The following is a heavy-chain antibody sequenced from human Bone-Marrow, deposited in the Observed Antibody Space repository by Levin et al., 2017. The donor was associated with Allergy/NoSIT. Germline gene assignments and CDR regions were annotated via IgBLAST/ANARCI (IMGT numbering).Heavy chain of an antibody. Sequence: GGSLRLSCTVSGFTFSIYSINWVRQAPGKGLEWVSSISSSGSDMYYVDSVKGRFTISSDNAKNSLTLQMNSLRVEDTAVYYCARGIIGDVRVAHKEAFDIWGQGTMVSVSS. D-gene: IGHD3-10*02. CDR3: ARGIIGDVRVAHKEAFDI. J-gene: IGHJ3*02. CDR2: ISSSGSDM. V-gene: IGHV3-21*01. CDR1: GFTFSIYS.